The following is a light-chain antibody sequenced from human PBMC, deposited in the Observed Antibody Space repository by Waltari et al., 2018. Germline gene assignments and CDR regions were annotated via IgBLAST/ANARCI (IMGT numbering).Light chain of an antibody. CDR1: SSNIGAGYD. Sequence: QSVLTQPPSVSGAPGQRVTISCTGSSSNIGAGYDVHWYQQLPGTAPKLLIQGTSNRPSGVPDRFSGSKSGTSASLAITGLQAEDEADYYCQSYDSSLSGYVFGTGTKVTVL. J-gene: IGLJ1*01. V-gene: IGLV1-40*01. CDR2: GTS. CDR3: QSYDSSLSGYV.